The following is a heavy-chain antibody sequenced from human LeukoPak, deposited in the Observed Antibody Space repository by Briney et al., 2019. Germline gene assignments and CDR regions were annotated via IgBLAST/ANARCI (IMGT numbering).Heavy chain of an antibody. V-gene: IGHV3-30*04. Sequence: GGSLRLSCAASGFTFSSYAMHWVRQAPGKGLEWVAVISYDGSNKYYADSVKGRFTISRDNSKNTLYLQMNSLRAEDTAVYYCAKDQYGSSSWYDYWGQGTLVTVSS. CDR2: ISYDGSNK. CDR1: GFTFSSYA. D-gene: IGHD6-13*01. J-gene: IGHJ4*02. CDR3: AKDQYGSSSWYDY.